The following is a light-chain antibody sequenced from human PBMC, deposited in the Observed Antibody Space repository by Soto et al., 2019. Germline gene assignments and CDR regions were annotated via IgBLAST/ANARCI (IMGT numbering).Light chain of an antibody. CDR1: QSVLYSSNNKNY. Sequence: DIVMTQSPDSLAVSLGERATINCKSSQSVLYSSNNKNYLAWHQQKPGQPPKMLISWASTRESGVPDRFSGSGSGTDYTLTISRLEPEDFAVYYCQQYYSSPPYTFGQGTKVDIK. J-gene: IGKJ2*01. CDR3: QQYYSSPPYT. CDR2: WAS. V-gene: IGKV4-1*01.